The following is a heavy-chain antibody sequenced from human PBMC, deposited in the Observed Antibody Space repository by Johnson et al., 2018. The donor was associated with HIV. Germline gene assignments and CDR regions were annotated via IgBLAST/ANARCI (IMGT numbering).Heavy chain of an antibody. J-gene: IGHJ3*02. CDR3: ARGAYYDFWSGTSDGAFDI. D-gene: IGHD3-3*01. CDR2: INWNGGIT. CDR1: GFRFDNYD. Sequence: VQLVESGGGVVRPGGSLRLYCAASGFRFDNYDMTWVRRAPGKGLEWVSGINWNGGITASVDSVKGRFTISRDNAKNSLYLQMNSLRPEDTALYYCARGAYYDFWSGTSDGAFDIWGQGTMVTVSS. V-gene: IGHV3-20*04.